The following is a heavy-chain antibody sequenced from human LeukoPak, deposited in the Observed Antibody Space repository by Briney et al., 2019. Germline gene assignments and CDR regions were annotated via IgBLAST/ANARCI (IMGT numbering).Heavy chain of an antibody. CDR2: ISHDGSNK. D-gene: IGHD3-16*01. CDR3: ARDLGRGARPVYFDY. J-gene: IGHJ4*02. CDR1: GFTFSSYP. V-gene: IGHV3-30-3*01. Sequence: GRSLRLSCAASGFTFSSYPMHWVRQAPGKGLEWVAVISHDGSNKYHADSVKGRFTISRDNSKNTLYLQMNSLRAEDTAVYYCARDLGRGARPVYFDYWGQGTLVTVSS.